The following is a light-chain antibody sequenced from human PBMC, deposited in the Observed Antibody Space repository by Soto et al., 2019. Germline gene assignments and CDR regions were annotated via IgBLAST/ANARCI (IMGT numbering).Light chain of an antibody. CDR3: HQYNSYSGT. V-gene: IGKV1-5*01. J-gene: IGKJ1*01. CDR1: QSISSW. CDR2: DAS. Sequence: DIQMTQSPSTLSASVGDRVTITCRASQSISSWLAWYQQKPGKAPKLLIYDASSLESGVPSRFSGSGSGTEFTLTISSLQPADFATYYCHQYNSYSGTFGQGTKVEIK.